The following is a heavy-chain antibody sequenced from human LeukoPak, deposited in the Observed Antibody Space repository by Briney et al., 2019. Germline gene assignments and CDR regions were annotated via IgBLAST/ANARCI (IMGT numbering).Heavy chain of an antibody. D-gene: IGHD3-16*01. CDR2: INWNGGST. J-gene: IGHJ3*02. CDR1: GFTFDDYG. V-gene: IGHV3-20*04. Sequence: GGSLRLSCAASGFTFDDYGMSWVRQAPGKGLEGVSGINWNGGSTAYADSVKGRFTISRDNAKNSLYLQMNSLRLEDTAVYYCAGNRITGHAFDIWGQGTMVTVSS. CDR3: AGNRITGHAFDI.